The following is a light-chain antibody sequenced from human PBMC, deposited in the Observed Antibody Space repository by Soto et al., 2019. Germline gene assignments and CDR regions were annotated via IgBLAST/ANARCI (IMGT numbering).Light chain of an antibody. CDR1: QSVRSSS. CDR2: GAS. J-gene: IGKJ2*01. CDR3: QQYGSSPPYT. Sequence: EIVLTQSPGSLSLSPGERATLSCRASQSVRSSSLAWYQQKPGQAPRLLIYGASTRATGILDRFSGSGSGTDFTLTISRLEPEDFAVYYCQQYGSSPPYTFGQGTKLEIK. V-gene: IGKV3-20*01.